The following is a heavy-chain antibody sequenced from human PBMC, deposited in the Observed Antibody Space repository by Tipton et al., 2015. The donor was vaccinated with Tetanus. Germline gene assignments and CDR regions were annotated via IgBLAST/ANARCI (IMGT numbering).Heavy chain of an antibody. J-gene: IGHJ4*02. CDR2: ISSSSSYI. CDR1: GFTFISYS. CDR3: AREAPPTSSGGYTASFDY. D-gene: IGHD6-19*01. V-gene: IGHV3-21*01. Sequence: SLRLSCAASGFTFISYSMNWARQAPGKGLEWVSSISSSSSYIYHADSVKGRFTISRDNAKNSLFLQMNTLRAEDTAVYYCAREAPPTSSGGYTASFDYWGQGTLVTVSS.